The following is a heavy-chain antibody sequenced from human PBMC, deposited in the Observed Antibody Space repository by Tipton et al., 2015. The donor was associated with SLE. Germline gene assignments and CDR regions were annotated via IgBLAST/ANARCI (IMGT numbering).Heavy chain of an antibody. CDR3: ATFSQSRLFDY. V-gene: IGHV3-48*01. J-gene: IGHJ4*02. Sequence: GSLRLSCAASGFTFSSYSMNWVRQAPGKGLEWVSYISSSSSTIYYADSVKGRFTISRDNAKNSLYLQMNSLRAEDTAVYYCATFSQSRLFDYWGQGRLVTVSS. D-gene: IGHD3-3*02. CDR1: GFTFSSYS. CDR2: ISSSSSTI.